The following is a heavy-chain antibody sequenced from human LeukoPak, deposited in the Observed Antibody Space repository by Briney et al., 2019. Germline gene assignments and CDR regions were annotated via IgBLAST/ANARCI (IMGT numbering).Heavy chain of an antibody. CDR1: GGSISSYY. J-gene: IGHJ4*02. D-gene: IGHD6-13*01. V-gene: IGHV4-59*01. CDR3: AREGGIAAAGHLYYFDY. Sequence: SETLSLTCTVSGGSISSYYWSWIRQPPGKGLEWIGYIYYSGSTNYNPSLKSRVTISVDTSKNQSSLKLSSVTAADTAVYYCAREGGIAAAGHLYYFDYWGQGTLVTVSS. CDR2: IYYSGST.